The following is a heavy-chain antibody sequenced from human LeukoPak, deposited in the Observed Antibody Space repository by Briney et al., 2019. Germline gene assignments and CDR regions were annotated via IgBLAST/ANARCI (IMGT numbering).Heavy chain of an antibody. D-gene: IGHD6-19*01. CDR2: ISSSGDTI. J-gene: IGHJ4*02. Sequence: GGSLRLSCAASGFTFSSYEMNWGRQAPGRGLEWVSYISSSGDTIYYADSVKGRFTISRDNDKNSLYLQMNSLRAEDTAVYYCASSSGWYVGVDYWGQGTLVTVSS. V-gene: IGHV3-48*03. CDR3: ASSSGWYVGVDY. CDR1: GFTFSSYE.